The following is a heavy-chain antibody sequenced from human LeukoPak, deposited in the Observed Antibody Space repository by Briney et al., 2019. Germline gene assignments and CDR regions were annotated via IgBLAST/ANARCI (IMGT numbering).Heavy chain of an antibody. CDR1: GFTFSSYA. Sequence: PGGSLRLSCAASGFTFSSYAMHWVRQAPGKGLEWVAVISYDGSNKYYADSVKGRFTISRDNSKNTLHLQMNSLRAEDTAVYYCARALSEYSSSGEAFDIWGQGTMVTVSS. J-gene: IGHJ3*02. CDR3: ARALSEYSSSGEAFDI. CDR2: ISYDGSNK. V-gene: IGHV3-30-3*01. D-gene: IGHD6-6*01.